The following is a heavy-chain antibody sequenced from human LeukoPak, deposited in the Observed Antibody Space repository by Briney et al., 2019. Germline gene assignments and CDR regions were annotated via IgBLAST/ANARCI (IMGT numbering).Heavy chain of an antibody. CDR2: IYYSGST. D-gene: IGHD3-3*01. CDR1: GGSISSYY. Sequence: PSETLSLTCTASGGSISSYYWSWIRQPPGKGLEWIGYIYYSGSTNYNPSLKSRVTISVDTSKNQFSLKLSSVTAADTAVYYCARVGVTDFWSGYFYGMDVWGQGTTVTVSS. CDR3: ARVGVTDFWSGYFYGMDV. V-gene: IGHV4-59*01. J-gene: IGHJ6*02.